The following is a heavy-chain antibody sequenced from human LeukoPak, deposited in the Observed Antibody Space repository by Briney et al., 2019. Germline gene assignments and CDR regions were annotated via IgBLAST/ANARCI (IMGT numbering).Heavy chain of an antibody. V-gene: IGHV4-4*07. D-gene: IGHD3-16*01. CDR2: IYFTGTT. J-gene: IGHJ4*02. CDR3: ARIEWGSSIDY. CDR1: GGSLNTYY. Sequence: PSQTLSLTCTVSGGSLNTYYWSWIRQPAGKGLEWIGRIYFTGTTNYNPSLKSRVTMSVDASKNQVSLNLSSVTAADTAVYYCARIEWGSSIDYWGQGTLVTVSS.